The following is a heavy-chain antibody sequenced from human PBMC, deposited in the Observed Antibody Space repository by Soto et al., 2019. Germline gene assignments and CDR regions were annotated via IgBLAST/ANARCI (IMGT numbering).Heavy chain of an antibody. D-gene: IGHD3-3*01. CDR2: ISYDGSNK. CDR1: GFTFSSYG. Sequence: QVQLVESGGGVVQPGRSLRLSCAASGFTFSSYGMHWVRQAPGKGLEWVAVISYDGSNKYYADSVKGRFTISRDNSKNTLYLQMNSLRAEDTAVYYCAAPLRFLEWLPWGQGTLVTVSS. CDR3: AAPLRFLEWLP. J-gene: IGHJ5*02. V-gene: IGHV3-30*03.